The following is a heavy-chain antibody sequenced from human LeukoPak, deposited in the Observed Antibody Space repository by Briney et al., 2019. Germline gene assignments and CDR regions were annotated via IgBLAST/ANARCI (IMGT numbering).Heavy chain of an antibody. CDR1: GFTFSSYA. CDR3: ARGFCTSTSCYIDY. Sequence: GGSLRLSCATSGFTFSSYAFHWVRQAPGKGLEWVATMSFDVNNKYYADSVRGRFTISRDNSKNTLYLQMNSLRAEDTAVYSCARGFCTSTSCYIDYWGQGTLVTVSS. J-gene: IGHJ4*02. CDR2: MSFDVNNK. V-gene: IGHV3-30*04. D-gene: IGHD2-2*02.